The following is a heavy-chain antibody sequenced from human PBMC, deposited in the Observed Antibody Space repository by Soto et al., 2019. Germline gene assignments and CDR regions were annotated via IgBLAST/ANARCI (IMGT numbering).Heavy chain of an antibody. Sequence: EVQLVESGGGLVQPGGSLRLSCAASGFTFTSHWLHWVRQAPGEGLVWVSGMSPDGSDTKYADSVKGRFTISRDNANSTLYLEMNSLRAEDTGVYYCARPKTKVYAAFDTWGQGTMVTVSS. D-gene: IGHD6-6*01. V-gene: IGHV3-74*03. J-gene: IGHJ3*02. CDR3: ARPKTKVYAAFDT. CDR1: GFTFTSHW. CDR2: MSPDGSDT.